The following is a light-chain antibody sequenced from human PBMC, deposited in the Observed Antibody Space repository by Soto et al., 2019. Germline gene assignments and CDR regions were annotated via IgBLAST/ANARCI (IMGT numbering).Light chain of an antibody. V-gene: IGKV3D-20*02. CDR2: GVS. J-gene: IGKJ1*01. CDR3: QQRAYWPQT. Sequence: MTQSPGPLSVSPGERAALSCRASQSLSSSKLAWYQQNPGQAPRLLLFGVSNRATGIPAKFSGSASGTDFTLTISSLEPEDFAVYYCQQRAYWPQTFGQGTKVDIK. CDR1: QSLSSSK.